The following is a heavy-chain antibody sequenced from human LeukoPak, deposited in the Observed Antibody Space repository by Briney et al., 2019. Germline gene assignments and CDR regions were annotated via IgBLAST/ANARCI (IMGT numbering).Heavy chain of an antibody. D-gene: IGHD6-13*01. CDR2: IRQDGSEK. CDR1: EFIFSTYW. CDR3: VRGCGRSSCLYYLDV. V-gene: IGHV3-7*01. Sequence: PGESLSLSCAASEFIFSTYWMSWVRQAPGKGLEWVATIRQDGSEKHHVDPVRGRFTISRDNAKNSLYLLMNNLRVEDTAAYYCVRGCGRSSCLYYLDVWGKGTMVTVSS. J-gene: IGHJ6*03.